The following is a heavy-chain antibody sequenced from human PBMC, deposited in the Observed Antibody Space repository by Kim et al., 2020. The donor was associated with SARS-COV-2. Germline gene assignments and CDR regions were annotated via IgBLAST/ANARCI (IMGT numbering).Heavy chain of an antibody. CDR3: AKSFTSTWYD. V-gene: IGHV3-23*01. J-gene: IGHJ4*02. CDR2: T. Sequence: TYYASSVRGRFTIPRDNSKTTLYLQMNRLRAEDTAVYYCAKSFTSTWYDWGQGTLVTVSS. D-gene: IGHD6-13*01.